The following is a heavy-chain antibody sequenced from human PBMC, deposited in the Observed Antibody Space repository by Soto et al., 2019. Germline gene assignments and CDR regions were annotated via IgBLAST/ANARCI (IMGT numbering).Heavy chain of an antibody. Sequence: QVQLVESGGGVVQPGRSLRLSCAASGFMFSNYAMHWVRQAPGKGLEWVAVISYDGSNKYYAKSVTGRFTISRDNSKNTQYLPMNSLRTEDTAVYYCASEGEGLDYWGQGTLFTVSS. D-gene: IGHD2-21*01. CDR2: ISYDGSNK. CDR1: GFMFSNYA. CDR3: ASEGEGLDY. J-gene: IGHJ4*02. V-gene: IGHV3-30-3*01.